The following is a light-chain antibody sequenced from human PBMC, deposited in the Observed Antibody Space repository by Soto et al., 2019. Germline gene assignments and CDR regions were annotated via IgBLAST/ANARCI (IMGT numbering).Light chain of an antibody. V-gene: IGLV1-40*01. CDR3: QTYDSSLRGV. CDR2: GNS. Sequence: QAVVTQPPSVSGAPGQRVTISCTGSSSNIGAGYDVQWYQQLPGTAPKVLIFGNSNRPSGVPDRFSGSKSGTSASLAITGLQAEDEADYHCQTYDSSLRGVFGGGTKVTVL. J-gene: IGLJ3*02. CDR1: SSNIGAGYD.